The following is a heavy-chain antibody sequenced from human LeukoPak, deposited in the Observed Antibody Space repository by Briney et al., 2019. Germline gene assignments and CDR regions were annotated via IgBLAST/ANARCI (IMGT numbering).Heavy chain of an antibody. Sequence: ASVTVSCKASGYTFTDYYIQWVRQAPGQGLEWMGWFNPNSGGSDYAQKFQGRVTMTGDTSISPGYMELSRLISDDTAVYYCAREKLRYFEKTGFDSWGQGTLVTVSS. V-gene: IGHV1-2*02. J-gene: IGHJ5*01. CDR2: FNPNSGGS. CDR3: AREKLRYFEKTGFDS. CDR1: GYTFTDYY. D-gene: IGHD3-9*01.